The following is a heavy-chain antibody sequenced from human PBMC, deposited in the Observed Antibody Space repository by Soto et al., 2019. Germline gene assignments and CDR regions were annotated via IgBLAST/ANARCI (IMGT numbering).Heavy chain of an antibody. CDR1: GLSLSTYW. Sequence: GSLRLSCAAAGLSLSTYWMDWVRQTPGKGLEWVANINQDGSEKNYVDSVKGRFTIYRDNAKNSLYLQMSSLTDEDSALYYCSRSLNSWGQGTLVPVS. CDR2: INQDGSEK. J-gene: IGHJ4*02. V-gene: IGHV3-7*01. CDR3: SRSLNS.